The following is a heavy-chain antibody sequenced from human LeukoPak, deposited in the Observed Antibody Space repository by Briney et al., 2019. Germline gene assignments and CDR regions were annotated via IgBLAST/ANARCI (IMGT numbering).Heavy chain of an antibody. J-gene: IGHJ4*02. CDR1: GYTFTVYY. Sequence: ASVKVSCKASGYTFTVYYMHWVRQAPGQGLEWMGRINPNSGGTNYAQKFQGRVNVNRDTFISTGYMEVGRLRSDDTAVFYCAGGDVLRFLGGDYHFDYWGQGTLVTVSS. V-gene: IGHV1-2*06. D-gene: IGHD3-3*01. CDR3: AGGDVLRFLGGDYHFDY. CDR2: INPNSGGT.